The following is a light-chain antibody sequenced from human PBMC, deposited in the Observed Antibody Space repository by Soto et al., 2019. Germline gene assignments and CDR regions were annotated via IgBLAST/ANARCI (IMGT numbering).Light chain of an antibody. J-gene: IGKJ5*01. Sequence: DVVMTQTPLSLSVAPGQPASISCKSSQSLLHITGETFLFWYLQEPGQSPQLRIYEVSTRVSGVPDRFSGSGSGTDFTLEISRVETDDVGIYYCMQSTQLPPTFGQGTRLEIK. CDR1: QSLLHITGETF. CDR3: MQSTQLPPT. V-gene: IGKV2D-29*02. CDR2: EVS.